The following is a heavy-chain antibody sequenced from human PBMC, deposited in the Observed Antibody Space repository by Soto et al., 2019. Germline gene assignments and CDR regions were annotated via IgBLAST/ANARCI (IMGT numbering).Heavy chain of an antibody. D-gene: IGHD1-26*01. J-gene: IGHJ3*02. Sequence: SVKVSCKASGGTFSSYAISWVRQAPGQGLEWMGGIIPIFGTANYAQKFQGRVTITADESTSTAYMELSSLRSEDTAVYYCAKDYSGSYEAWAFDIWGQGTMVTVSS. CDR3: AKDYSGSYEAWAFDI. CDR1: GGTFSSYA. CDR2: IIPIFGTA. V-gene: IGHV1-69*13.